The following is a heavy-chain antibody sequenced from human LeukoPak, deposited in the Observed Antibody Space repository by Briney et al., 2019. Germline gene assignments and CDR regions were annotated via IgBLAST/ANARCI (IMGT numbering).Heavy chain of an antibody. V-gene: IGHV1-2*02. CDR1: GYTFTSYA. CDR2: INPNSGGT. Sequence: ASVKVSCKASGYTFTSYAMNWVRQAPGQGLEWMGWINPNSGGTNYAQKFQGRVTMTRDTSISTAYMELSRLRSDDTAVYYCASYSSGWILFDYWGQGTLVTVSS. J-gene: IGHJ4*02. D-gene: IGHD6-19*01. CDR3: ASYSSGWILFDY.